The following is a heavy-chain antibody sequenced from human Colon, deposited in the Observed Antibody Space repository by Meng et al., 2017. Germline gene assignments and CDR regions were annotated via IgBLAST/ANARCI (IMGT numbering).Heavy chain of an antibody. J-gene: IGHJ4*02. CDR2: INHSGST. CDR1: GGSFSGYY. V-gene: IGHV4-34*01. CDR3: ARGRSGSSWYGGDY. D-gene: IGHD6-13*01. Sequence: QVQLQPWGAGLLKPSETLSLTCAVYGGSFSGYYWSWIRQPPGKGLEWIGEINHSGSTNYNPSLKSRVTISVDTSKNQFSLKLSSVTAADTAVYYCARGRSGSSWYGGDYWGQGTLVTVSS.